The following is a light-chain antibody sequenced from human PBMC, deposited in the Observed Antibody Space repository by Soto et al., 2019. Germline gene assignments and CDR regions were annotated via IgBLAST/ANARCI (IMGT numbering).Light chain of an antibody. J-gene: IGKJ1*01. CDR1: QSVSNN. CDR3: QQYNNWWT. CDR2: GAY. V-gene: IGKV3-15*01. Sequence: EIVMTQSPATLSVSPGERATLSCRASQSVSNNLAWYQKKPGQAPRLLIYGAYTRATGIPARFSGSGSGTDVTLIINSLQSEDFAFYYCQQYNNWWTFGRGTRVDIK.